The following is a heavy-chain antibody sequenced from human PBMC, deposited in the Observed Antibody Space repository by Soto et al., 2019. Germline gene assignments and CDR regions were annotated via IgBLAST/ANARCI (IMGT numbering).Heavy chain of an antibody. V-gene: IGHV4-34*01. J-gene: IGHJ5*02. Sequence: SETLSLTCAVYGGSFSGYYWSWIRQPPGKGLEWIGEINHSGSTNYNPSLKSRVTISVDTSKNQFSLKLSSVTAADTAVYYCARGGVLLWFGEKNWFDPWGQGTLVTVS. CDR3: ARGGVLLWFGEKNWFDP. CDR1: GGSFSGYY. CDR2: INHSGST. D-gene: IGHD3-10*01.